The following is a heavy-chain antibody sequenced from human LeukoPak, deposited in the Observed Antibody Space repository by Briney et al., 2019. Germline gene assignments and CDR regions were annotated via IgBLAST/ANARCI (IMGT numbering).Heavy chain of an antibody. CDR2: IIPIFGKA. D-gene: IGHD2-21*02. CDR1: GGTFSSYA. V-gene: IGHV1-69*05. Sequence: SVKVSCKASGGTFSSYAISWVRQAPGQGLEWMGGIIPIFGKANSAQKFQGRVTISTDESTSTAYMELSSLRSEDTAVYYCARGNCGGDCYPYYYYYYMDVWGKGTTVTVSS. J-gene: IGHJ6*03. CDR3: ARGNCGGDCYPYYYYYYMDV.